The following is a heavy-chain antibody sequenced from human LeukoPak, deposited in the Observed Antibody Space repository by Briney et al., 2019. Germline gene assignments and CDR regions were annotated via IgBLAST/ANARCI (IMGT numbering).Heavy chain of an antibody. J-gene: IGHJ3*02. D-gene: IGHD3-22*01. V-gene: IGHV3-23*01. Sequence: PGGSLRLSCAASGFTFSSYGMSWVRQAPGKGLEWVSAISGSGSITYYADSVRGRFTISRDNYKNTLYLQMNSLRAEDTALYYCAKDLYYYDTSGYYPDAFDIWGQGTMVTVSS. CDR3: AKDLYYYDTSGYYPDAFDI. CDR1: GFTFSSYG. CDR2: ISGSGSIT.